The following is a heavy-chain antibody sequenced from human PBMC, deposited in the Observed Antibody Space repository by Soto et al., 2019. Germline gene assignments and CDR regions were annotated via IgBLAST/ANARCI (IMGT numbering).Heavy chain of an antibody. CDR3: AREVAYSSSWFPYNWFDP. CDR2: ISAYNGNT. CDR1: GYAFTSYG. D-gene: IGHD6-13*01. V-gene: IGHV1-18*04. J-gene: IGHJ5*02. Sequence: ASVKVSCKASGYAFTSYGISWVRQAPGQGLEWMGWISAYNGNTNYAQKLQGRVTMTTDTSTSTAYMELRSLRSDDTAVYYCAREVAYSSSWFPYNWFDPWGQGTLVTVSS.